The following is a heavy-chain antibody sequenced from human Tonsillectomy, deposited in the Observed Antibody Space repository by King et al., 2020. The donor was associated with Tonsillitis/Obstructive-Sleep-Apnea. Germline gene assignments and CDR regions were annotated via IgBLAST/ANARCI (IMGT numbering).Heavy chain of an antibody. CDR1: GGSIRSSNW. J-gene: IGHJ4*02. CDR3: ARTADYFDSSGLVYFDY. D-gene: IGHD3-22*01. V-gene: IGHV4-4*02. Sequence: LQLQESGPGLVKPSGTLSLTCAVSGGSIRSSNWWSWVRQPPGKGLEWIGQIYHSGSTNYNPSLKSRVTISVDKSKNQFSLKLSSVTAADTAVYYCARTADYFDSSGLVYFDYWGQGTLVTVSS. CDR2: IYHSGST.